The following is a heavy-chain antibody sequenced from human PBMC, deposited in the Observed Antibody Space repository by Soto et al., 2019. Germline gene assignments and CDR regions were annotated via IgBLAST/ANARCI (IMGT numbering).Heavy chain of an antibody. J-gene: IGHJ6*02. CDR2: IYHSGST. D-gene: IGHD3-16*01. Sequence: PSETLSLTCAVSGGSISSSNWWSWVRQPPGKGLEWIGEIYHSGSTNYNPSLKSRVTISVDKSKNQFSLKLSSVTAADTAVYYCARGGGYYYYGMDVWGQWTTVTVSS. V-gene: IGHV4-4*02. CDR3: ARGGGYYYYGMDV. CDR1: GGSISSSNW.